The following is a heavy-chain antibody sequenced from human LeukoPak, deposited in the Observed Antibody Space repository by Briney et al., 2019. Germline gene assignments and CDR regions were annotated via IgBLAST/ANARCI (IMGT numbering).Heavy chain of an antibody. Sequence: GGSLRLSCAASGFTFSSYAMSWVRQAPGKGLEWVSVISGSGGSTSYADSVKGRFTISRDNAKKSLYLQMNSLRAEDTAVYYCASETKRGYSYGSPTDAFDIWGQGTMVIVSS. CDR1: GFTFSSYA. CDR2: ISGSGGST. V-gene: IGHV3-23*01. D-gene: IGHD5-18*01. J-gene: IGHJ3*02. CDR3: ASETKRGYSYGSPTDAFDI.